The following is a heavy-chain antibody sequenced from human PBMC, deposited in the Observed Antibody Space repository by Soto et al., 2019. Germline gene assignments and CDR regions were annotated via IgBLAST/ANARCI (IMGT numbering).Heavy chain of an antibody. CDR3: AKARTAMGQYYFDY. CDR2: ISYDGSNK. V-gene: IGHV3-30*18. D-gene: IGHD5-18*01. Sequence: QVQLVESGGGVVQPGRSLRLSCAASGFTFSSYGMHWVRQAPGKGLEWVAVISYDGSNKYYADSVKGRFTISRDNSKNTLYLQMNSLRAEDTAVYYCAKARTAMGQYYFDYWGQGTQVTVSS. CDR1: GFTFSSYG. J-gene: IGHJ4*02.